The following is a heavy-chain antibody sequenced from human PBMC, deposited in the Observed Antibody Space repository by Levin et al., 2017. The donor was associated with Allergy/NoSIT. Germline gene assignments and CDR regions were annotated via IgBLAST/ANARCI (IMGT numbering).Heavy chain of an antibody. D-gene: IGHD6-19*01. CDR2: ISYDGSNK. CDR1: GFTFSSYG. Sequence: PGGSLRLSCAASGFTFSSYGMHWVRQAPGKGLEWVAVISYDGSNKYYADSVKGRFTISRDNSKNTLYLQMNSLRAEDTAVYYCAKDGEVAVAGNLVNSASDYWGQGTLVTVSS. J-gene: IGHJ4*02. CDR3: AKDGEVAVAGNLVNSASDY. V-gene: IGHV3-30*18.